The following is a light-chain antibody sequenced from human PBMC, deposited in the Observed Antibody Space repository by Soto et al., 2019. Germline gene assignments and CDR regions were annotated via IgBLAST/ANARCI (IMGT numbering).Light chain of an antibody. J-gene: IGLJ1*01. Sequence: QSALTQPASVSGSPGQSITISCTGNSSDVGYHNYVSWYRQHPGKAPRLMIYEVNNRPSGVSNRFSGSKSGNTASLTISGLQAEDEAVYYCSSCTSSNTLLYVFGTGTKVTVL. V-gene: IGLV2-14*01. CDR2: EVN. CDR1: SSDVGYHNY. CDR3: SSCTSSNTLLYV.